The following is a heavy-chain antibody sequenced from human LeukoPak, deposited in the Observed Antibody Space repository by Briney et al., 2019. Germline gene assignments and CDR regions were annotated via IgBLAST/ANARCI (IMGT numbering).Heavy chain of an antibody. Sequence: SETLSLTCAVYGGSFSGYYWSWIRQPPGKGLEWIGEINHSGSTNYNPSLKSRVTISVDTSKNQFSLKLSSVTAADTAVYYCARRIGYSYAFDYWGQGTLVTVSS. CDR3: ARRIGYSYAFDY. D-gene: IGHD5-18*01. J-gene: IGHJ4*02. V-gene: IGHV4-34*01. CDR1: GGSFSGYY. CDR2: INHSGST.